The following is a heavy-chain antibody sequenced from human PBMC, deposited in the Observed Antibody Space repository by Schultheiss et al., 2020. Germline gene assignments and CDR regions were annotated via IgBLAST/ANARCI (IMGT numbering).Heavy chain of an antibody. CDR1: GFTFGDYA. V-gene: IGHV3-9*01. J-gene: IGHJ4*02. CDR2: INWNSGSI. CDR3: AKDPGSYLLYYFDY. Sequence: GGSLRLSCTASGFTFGDYAMHWVRQAPGKGLEWVSGINWNSGSIDYADSVKGRFTISRDNAKNSLYLQMNSLRDEDTALYYCAKDPGSYLLYYFDYWGQGTLVTGYS. D-gene: IGHD3-16*02.